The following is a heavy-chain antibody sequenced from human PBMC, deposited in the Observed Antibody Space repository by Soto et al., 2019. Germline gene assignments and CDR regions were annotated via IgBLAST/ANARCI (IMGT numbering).Heavy chain of an antibody. J-gene: IGHJ4*02. V-gene: IGHV3-23*01. CDR2: FGGGGGGEK. Sequence: PGGSLRLSCAASGFTISNYAMTRVLQAPGKGLEWVSTFGGGGGGEKYYADSVKGRFTISRDNSKNTLYLQMNSLRAEDTAVYYCAKGWYANDYWGQGTLVTVSS. CDR1: GFTISNYA. CDR3: AKGWYANDY. D-gene: IGHD6-13*01.